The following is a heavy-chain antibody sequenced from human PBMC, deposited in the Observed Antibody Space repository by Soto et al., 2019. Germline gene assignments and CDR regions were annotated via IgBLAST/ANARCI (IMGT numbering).Heavy chain of an antibody. CDR1: GFTFNTYW. Sequence: EVQLVESGGGLVQPGGSLRLSCAASGFTFNTYWIHWVRQAPGKGLMWVSRINGDGTTKNYADSVRGRFAISRDNAENTVYLQMNSLRAEDTALYYCARGVRGHYGKDVWGQGTTVTVSS. V-gene: IGHV3-74*01. D-gene: IGHD3-10*01. J-gene: IGHJ6*02. CDR2: INGDGTTK. CDR3: ARGVRGHYGKDV.